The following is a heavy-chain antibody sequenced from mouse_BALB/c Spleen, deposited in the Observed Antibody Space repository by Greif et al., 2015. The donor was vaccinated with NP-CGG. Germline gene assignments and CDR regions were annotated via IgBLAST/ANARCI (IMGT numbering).Heavy chain of an antibody. CDR3: ARVGNYFDY. CDR1: GFTFSSYG. Sequence: EVHLVESGGGLVQPGGSLKLSCAASGFTFSSYGMSWVRQTPDKRLELVATINSNGGSTYYPDSVKGRFTISRDNAKNTLYLQMSSLKSEDTAMYYCARVGNYFDYWGQGTTLTVSS. V-gene: IGHV5-6-3*01. J-gene: IGHJ2*01. CDR2: INSNGGST. D-gene: IGHD1-1*02.